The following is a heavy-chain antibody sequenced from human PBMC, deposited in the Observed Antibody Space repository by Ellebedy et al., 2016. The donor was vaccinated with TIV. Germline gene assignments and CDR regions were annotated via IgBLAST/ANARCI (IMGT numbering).Heavy chain of an antibody. CDR2: IHPSGGST. D-gene: IGHD5-12*01. CDR3: ARVLVATSNYGMDV. J-gene: IGHJ6*02. Sequence: AASVKVSCKASGYTFTGYYIFWVRQAPGQGLEWMGTIHPSGGSTNYAQKFQGGVTMTRDTSTSTVYMELSSLRSEDTAMYYCARVLVATSNYGMDVWGQGTTVTVSS. V-gene: IGHV1-46*01. CDR1: GYTFTGYY.